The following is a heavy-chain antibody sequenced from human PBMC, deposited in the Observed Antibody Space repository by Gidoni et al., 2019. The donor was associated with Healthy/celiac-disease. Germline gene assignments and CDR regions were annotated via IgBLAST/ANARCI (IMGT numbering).Heavy chain of an antibody. D-gene: IGHD2-2*01. Sequence: QVKLVESGGGVVQPGRSLRLACAASGFTCSIYAMHWVRQAPGKGLEWVAVISYDGSNKYYADSVKCRFTISIDNSKNTLYLQLNSLRAEDTAVYYCARPPRPYCSSTSCGIGGFDYWGQGTLVTVSS. CDR2: ISYDGSNK. J-gene: IGHJ4*02. V-gene: IGHV3-30-3*01. CDR1: GFTCSIYA. CDR3: ARPPRPYCSSTSCGIGGFDY.